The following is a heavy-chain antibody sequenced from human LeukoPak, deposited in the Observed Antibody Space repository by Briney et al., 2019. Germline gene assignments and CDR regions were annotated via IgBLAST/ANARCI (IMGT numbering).Heavy chain of an antibody. D-gene: IGHD7-27*01. CDR1: GGSISSGGYS. V-gene: IGHV4-30-2*01. CDR2: IYHSGST. J-gene: IGHJ4*02. CDR3: ARAQNWGWFVY. Sequence: SQTLSLTCAVSGGSISSGGYSWSWIRQPPGKGLEWIGYIYHSGSTYYNPSLKSRVTISVDTSKNQFSLKLSSVTAADTAVYYCARAQNWGWFVYWGQGTLVTVSS.